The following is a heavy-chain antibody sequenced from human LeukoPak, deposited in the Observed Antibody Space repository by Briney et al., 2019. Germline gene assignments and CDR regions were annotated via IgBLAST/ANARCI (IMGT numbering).Heavy chain of an antibody. CDR1: GFTFSTYA. Sequence: PGGSLRLSCAASGFTFSTYAMSWVRQAPGKGLEWVAVVSYDESHKYYADSVKGRFTISRDNSQNTLYLQMNNLRPEDTGLYYCVKDRAKSARFPDAFDVWGQGTIVTVSP. V-gene: IGHV3-30*04. D-gene: IGHD3-10*01. CDR3: VKDRAKSARFPDAFDV. J-gene: IGHJ3*01. CDR2: VSYDESHK.